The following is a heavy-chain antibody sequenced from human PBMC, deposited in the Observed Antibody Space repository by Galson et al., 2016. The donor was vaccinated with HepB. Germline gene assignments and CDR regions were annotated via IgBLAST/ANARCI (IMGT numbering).Heavy chain of an antibody. V-gene: IGHV3-33*01. D-gene: IGHD3-9*01. Sequence: SMIISCAASGFTFNSYGLHGVRQASVNGLVWLAVIWSDGSKKYLADSVKGRLTISRDNSKNTLYLEMNCLRAGDTALYYCARGGGRYFDWLWGQGTLVTVSS. CDR3: ARGGGRYFDWL. J-gene: IGHJ4*02. CDR2: IWSDGSKK. CDR1: GFTFNSYG.